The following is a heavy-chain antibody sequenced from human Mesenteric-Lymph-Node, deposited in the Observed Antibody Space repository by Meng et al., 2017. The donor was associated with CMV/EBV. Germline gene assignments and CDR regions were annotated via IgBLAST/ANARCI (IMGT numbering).Heavy chain of an antibody. V-gene: IGHV4-34*01. D-gene: IGHD2-2*01. CDR2: INHSGST. CDR3: ARGTRYCSSTSCYGYWFDP. CDR1: GGSFSGYY. Sequence: SETLSLTCAVYGGSFSGYYWSWIRQPPGKGLEWIGEINHSGSTNYNPSLKSRVTISVDTSTNQFSLKLSSVTAADTAVYYCARGTRYCSSTSCYGYWFDPWGQGTLVTVSS. J-gene: IGHJ5*02.